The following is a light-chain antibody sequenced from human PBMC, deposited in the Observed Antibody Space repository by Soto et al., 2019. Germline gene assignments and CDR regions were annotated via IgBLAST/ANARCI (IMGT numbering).Light chain of an antibody. V-gene: IGKV1-5*01. CDR1: QSISRG. CDR3: QHYSVVWS. J-gene: IGKJ1*01. Sequence: DIQMTQSPSTLSASAGDRVNITCRASQSISRGLAWYQQKPGKAPKLLIYDASTLESGVPSRFSGSGSGTEFTLTISSLQPDDFATYYCQHYSVVWSVGQGTKVDIK. CDR2: DAS.